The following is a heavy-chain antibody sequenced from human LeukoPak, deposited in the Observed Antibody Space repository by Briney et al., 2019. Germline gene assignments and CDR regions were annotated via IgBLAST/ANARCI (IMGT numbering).Heavy chain of an antibody. D-gene: IGHD3-10*01. Sequence: GGSLRLSCAASGFTFSSYAMHWVRQAPGKGLEWVAVISYDGSNKYYADSVKGRFTISRDNSKNTLYLQMNSLRSEDTAVYYCARKEAGFGGTIDYWGQGTLVTVSS. CDR3: ARKEAGFGGTIDY. CDR2: ISYDGSNK. J-gene: IGHJ4*02. V-gene: IGHV3-30-3*01. CDR1: GFTFSSYA.